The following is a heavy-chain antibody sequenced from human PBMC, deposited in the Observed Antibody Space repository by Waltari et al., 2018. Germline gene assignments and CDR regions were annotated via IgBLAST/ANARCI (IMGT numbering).Heavy chain of an antibody. D-gene: IGHD4-4*01. CDR2: ISSGSDSI. V-gene: IGHV3-48*04. CDR1: GFSFSTYN. CDR3: ARSNYLDY. J-gene: IGHJ4*02. Sequence: QLVESGGGLVQPGGSLRLSCGASGFSFSTYNMNWVRQAQGEGREWISYISSGSDSIVYADSVKGRFTNSRDNAKNSLYLQMNSLRADDTAVYYCARSNYLDYWGQGTLVTVSS.